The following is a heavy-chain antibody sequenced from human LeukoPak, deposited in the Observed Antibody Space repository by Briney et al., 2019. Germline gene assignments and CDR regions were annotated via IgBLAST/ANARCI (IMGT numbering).Heavy chain of an antibody. CDR3: ARGGLTMVRGVPGLSDY. CDR2: VNHSGST. Sequence: SETLSLTCAVYGGSFSGYYWSWIRQPPGKGLEWLGEVNHSGSTNYNPSLKSRVTISVDTSKNQFSLKLSSVTAADTAVYYCARGGLTMVRGVPGLSDYWGQGTLVTVSS. CDR1: GGSFSGYY. D-gene: IGHD3-10*01. V-gene: IGHV4-34*01. J-gene: IGHJ4*02.